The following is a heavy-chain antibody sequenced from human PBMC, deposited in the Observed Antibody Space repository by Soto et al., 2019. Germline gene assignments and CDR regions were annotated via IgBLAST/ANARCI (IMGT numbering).Heavy chain of an antibody. V-gene: IGHV4-34*01. J-gene: IGHJ5*02. CDR2: INHSGST. CDR1: GGSFSGYY. Sequence: SETLSLACAVYGGSFSGYYWSWIRQPPGKGLEWIGEINHSGSTNYNPSLKSRVTISVDTSKNQFSLKLSSVTAADTAVYYCARGNYGSGTNWFDPWGQGTLVT. D-gene: IGHD3-10*01. CDR3: ARGNYGSGTNWFDP.